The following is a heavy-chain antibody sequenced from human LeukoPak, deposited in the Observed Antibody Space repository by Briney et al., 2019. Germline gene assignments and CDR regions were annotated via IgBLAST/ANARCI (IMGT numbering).Heavy chain of an antibody. CDR2: FYYSGNT. J-gene: IGHJ6*02. CDR1: GGSISSSSYY. Sequence: SETLSLTCSVSGGSISSSSYYWGWIRQPPGKGLEWIGSFYYSGNTYYNPSLKSRVTISVDTSKNQFSLKLSSVTAADTAVYYCAVQPYYYYGLDVWGQGTTVTVSS. V-gene: IGHV4-39*07. CDR3: AVQPYYYYGLDV.